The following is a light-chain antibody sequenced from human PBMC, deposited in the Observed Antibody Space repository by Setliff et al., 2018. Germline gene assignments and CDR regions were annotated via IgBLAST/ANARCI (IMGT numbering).Light chain of an antibody. J-gene: IGLJ2*01. CDR1: SSDVGGYNY. CDR2: EVS. Sequence: QSVLTQPPSASGSPGQSVTISCTGTSSDVGGYNYVSWYQQHPGKAPKLMIYEVSKRPSGVSNRFSGSKSGNTASLTISGLQAEDEADYYCSSYTSSSTVVFGGGTKVTV. V-gene: IGLV2-14*01. CDR3: SSYTSSSTVV.